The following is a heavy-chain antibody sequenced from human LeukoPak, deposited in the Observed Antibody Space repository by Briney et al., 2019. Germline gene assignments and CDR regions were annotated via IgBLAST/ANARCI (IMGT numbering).Heavy chain of an antibody. Sequence: PSETLSLTCTVSGGSISSGGYSWSWIRQPPGKGLEWIGYIYYSGSTYYNPSLKSRVTISVDTSKNQFSLKLSSVTAADTAVYYCARGTRGAYGSGSYNWFDPWGQGTLVTVSS. V-gene: IGHV4-30-4*07. CDR3: ARGTRGAYGSGSYNWFDP. J-gene: IGHJ5*02. D-gene: IGHD3-10*01. CDR2: IYYSGST. CDR1: GGSISSGGYS.